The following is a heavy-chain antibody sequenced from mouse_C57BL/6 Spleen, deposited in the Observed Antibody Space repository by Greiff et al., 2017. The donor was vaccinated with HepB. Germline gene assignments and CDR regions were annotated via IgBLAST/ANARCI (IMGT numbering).Heavy chain of an antibody. D-gene: IGHD2-2*01. J-gene: IGHJ4*01. CDR2: IYPGDGDT. CDR3: ARGVTTKDYYAMDY. Sequence: VQLQQSGPELVKPGASVKISCKASGYAFSSSWMNWVKQRPGKGLEWIGRIYPGDGDTNYNGKFKGKATLTADKYSSTAYMQLSSLPSEDSAVYFCARGVTTKDYYAMDYWGQGTSVTVSS. CDR1: GYAFSSSW. V-gene: IGHV1-82*01.